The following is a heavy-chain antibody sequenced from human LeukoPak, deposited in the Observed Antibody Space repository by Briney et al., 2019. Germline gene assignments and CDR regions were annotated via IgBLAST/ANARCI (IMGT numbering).Heavy chain of an antibody. D-gene: IGHD6-19*01. Sequence: GGSLRLSCAASGFTFSPYSMNWIRQAPGKGLEWVSYVTGSSNRIHYADSVRGRFTISRDNAMNSLHLQMNSLRDEDTAMYYCARSVEGAFDFWGQGTLVTVSS. V-gene: IGHV3-48*02. CDR2: VTGSSNRI. CDR1: GFTFSPYS. CDR3: ARSVEGAFDF. J-gene: IGHJ4*02.